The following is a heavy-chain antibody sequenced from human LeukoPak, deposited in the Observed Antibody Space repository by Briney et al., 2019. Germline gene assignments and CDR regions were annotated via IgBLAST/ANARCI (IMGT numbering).Heavy chain of an antibody. V-gene: IGHV4-61*02. CDR3: AGGGDYGSGSLSPPDYYYYYMDV. J-gene: IGHJ6*03. Sequence: SETLSLTCTVSGGSISSGSYLWRWIRQPAGKGLEWIGRIYTSRSPNNHPSLKSRVTISVDTSKSQFSLRLSSVTAADTAVYYCAGGGDYGSGSLSPPDYYYYYMDVWGKGTTVTVPS. CDR1: GGSISSGSYL. CDR2: IYTSRSP. D-gene: IGHD3-10*01.